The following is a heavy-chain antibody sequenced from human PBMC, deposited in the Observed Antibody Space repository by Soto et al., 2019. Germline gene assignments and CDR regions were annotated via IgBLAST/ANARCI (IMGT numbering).Heavy chain of an antibody. CDR1: GFTFNIYG. D-gene: IGHD2-15*01. Sequence: GGSLRLSCAASGFTFNIYGMHWVRQAPGKGLEWVAVISYDGRSKHYADSVKGRFTISRDNSKNTLFLQMNSLRGEDTAVYYCAKDQSLTSGDCSGGNCYLFDYWGQGTLVTVSS. V-gene: IGHV3-30*18. CDR3: AKDQSLTSGDCSGGNCYLFDY. CDR2: ISYDGRSK. J-gene: IGHJ4*02.